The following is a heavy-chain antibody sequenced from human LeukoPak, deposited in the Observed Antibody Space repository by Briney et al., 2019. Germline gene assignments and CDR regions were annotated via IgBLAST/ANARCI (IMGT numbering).Heavy chain of an antibody. CDR2: IYYCGST. Sequence: PSETLSLTCTVSGGSISSYYWSWIRQPPGKGLEWIGYIYYCGSTNYNPSLKSRVTISVDTSKNQFSLKLSSVTAADTAVYYCARDQPSLGAFDIWGQGTMVTVSS. D-gene: IGHD3-16*01. V-gene: IGHV4-59*01. CDR1: GGSISSYY. CDR3: ARDQPSLGAFDI. J-gene: IGHJ3*02.